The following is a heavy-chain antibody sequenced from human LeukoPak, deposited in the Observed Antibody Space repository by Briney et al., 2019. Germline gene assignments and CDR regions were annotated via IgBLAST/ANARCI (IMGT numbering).Heavy chain of an antibody. CDR1: GYTFAKYW. J-gene: IGHJ4*02. CDR2: IYPGDSDT. Sequence: GESLKISCQASGYTFAKYWIGWVRQMPGKGLEWMGIIYPGDSDTSYGQSFQGQVTISVEKSSNTAYLQWSRLKASDTAMYYCARRFGERLYSNNDTFDSWGQGTLVTVSS. CDR3: ARRFGERLYSNNDTFDS. D-gene: IGHD4-11*01. V-gene: IGHV5-51*01.